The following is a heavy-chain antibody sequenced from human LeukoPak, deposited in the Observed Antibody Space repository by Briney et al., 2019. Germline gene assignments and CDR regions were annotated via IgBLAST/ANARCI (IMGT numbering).Heavy chain of an antibody. CDR2: IYYSGST. J-gene: IGHJ4*02. CDR3: ARHDYGDYEPSFDY. V-gene: IGHV4-59*01. Sequence: PSETLSLTCIVSGDSIGSYFWSWIRQPPGKGLEWIGYIYYSGSTNYSPSFASRVSTSVDTPKNQFSLMMTSVTAADTAVYYCARHDYGDYEPSFDYWGRGILVTVSS. D-gene: IGHD4-17*01. CDR1: GDSIGSYF.